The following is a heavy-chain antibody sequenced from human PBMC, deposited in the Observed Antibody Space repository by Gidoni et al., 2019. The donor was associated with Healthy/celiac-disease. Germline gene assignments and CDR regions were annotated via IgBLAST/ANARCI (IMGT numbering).Heavy chain of an antibody. CDR1: GGTFSSYA. CDR2: IIPIFGTA. CDR3: ARKSGWYKYYFDY. Sequence: GGTFSSYAISWVRQAPGQGLEWMGGIIPIFGTANYAQKFQGRVTITADESTSTAYMELSSLRSEDTAVYYCARKSGWYKYYFDYWGQGTLVTVSS. V-gene: IGHV1-69*01. D-gene: IGHD6-19*01. J-gene: IGHJ4*02.